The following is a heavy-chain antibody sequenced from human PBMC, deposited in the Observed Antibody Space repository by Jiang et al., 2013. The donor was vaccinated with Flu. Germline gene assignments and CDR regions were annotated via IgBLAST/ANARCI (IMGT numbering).Heavy chain of an antibody. CDR1: GGSISSSSYY. J-gene: IGHJ3*02. Sequence: GPGLVKPSETLSLTCTVSGGSISSSSYYWGWIRQPPGKGLEWIGSIYYSGSTYYNPSLKSRVTISVDTSKNQFSLKLSSVTAADTAVYYCARRGFYCSGGSCYYAFDIWGQGTMVTVS. D-gene: IGHD2-15*01. CDR2: IYYSGST. V-gene: IGHV4-39*01. CDR3: ARRGFYCSGGSCYYAFDI.